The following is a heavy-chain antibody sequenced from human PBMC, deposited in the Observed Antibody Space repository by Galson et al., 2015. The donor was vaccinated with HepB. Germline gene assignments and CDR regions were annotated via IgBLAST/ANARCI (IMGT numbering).Heavy chain of an antibody. CDR2: ISGSGGNT. Sequence: SLRLSCAASGFTFRNYVMSWVRQAPGKGLEWVSAISGSGGNTYYADSVKGRFTISTDNSKNMLYLQMNSLRAEDTAVYYCAKEYHYYDSSGYYGISMDYFDYWGQGTRVTVSS. D-gene: IGHD3-22*01. CDR3: AKEYHYYDSSGYYGISMDYFDY. CDR1: GFTFRNYV. J-gene: IGHJ4*02. V-gene: IGHV3-23*01.